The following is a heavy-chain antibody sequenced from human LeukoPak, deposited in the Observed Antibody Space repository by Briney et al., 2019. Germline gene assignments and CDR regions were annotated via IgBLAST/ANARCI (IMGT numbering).Heavy chain of an antibody. CDR1: GGSISSSSYY. Sequence: PSETLSLTCTVSGGSISSSSYYWGWIRQPPGKGLEWIGSIYYSGSTYYNPSLKSRVTISVDTSKNQFSLKLSSVTAADTAVYYCARHYVLDYFDYWGQGTLVTVSS. CDR2: IYYSGST. J-gene: IGHJ4*02. D-gene: IGHD3-16*01. CDR3: ARHYVLDYFDY. V-gene: IGHV4-39*01.